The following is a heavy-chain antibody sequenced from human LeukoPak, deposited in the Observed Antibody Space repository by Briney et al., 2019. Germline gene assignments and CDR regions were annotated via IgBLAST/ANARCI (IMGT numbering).Heavy chain of an antibody. V-gene: IGHV3-7*01. CDR2: IKQDGSEK. Sequence: GGSLRLSCAASGFTFSSYWMSWVRQAPGKGLEWVANIKQDGSEKYSVDSVKGRFTISRDNAKNSLSLQMNSLGAEDTAVYYCARLDAGRYYFYGMDVWGQGTTVTVSS. CDR1: GFTFSSYW. D-gene: IGHD2-15*01. J-gene: IGHJ6*02. CDR3: ARLDAGRYYFYGMDV.